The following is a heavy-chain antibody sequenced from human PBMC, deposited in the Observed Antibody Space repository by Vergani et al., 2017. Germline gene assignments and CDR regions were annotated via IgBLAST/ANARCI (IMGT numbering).Heavy chain of an antibody. J-gene: IGHJ3*02. D-gene: IGHD3-16*02. CDR1: GFTFSSYW. V-gene: IGHV3-7*03. Sequence: EVQLVESGGGLVQPGGSLRLSCAASGFTFSSYWMSWVRQAPGKGLEWVANIKQDGSEKYYVDSVKGRFTISRDNAKNSLYLQMNSLRAEDTAVYYCAREVTYYDYVWGSYRYSADAFDIWGQGTMVTVSS. CDR2: IKQDGSEK. CDR3: AREVTYYDYVWGSYRYSADAFDI.